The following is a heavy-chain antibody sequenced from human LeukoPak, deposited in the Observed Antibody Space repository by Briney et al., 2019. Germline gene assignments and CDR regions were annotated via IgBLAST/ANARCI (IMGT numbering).Heavy chain of an antibody. D-gene: IGHD2-15*01. CDR3: ARRAATDYFDS. J-gene: IGHJ4*02. CDR2: INPSGGST. V-gene: IGHV1-46*01. CDR1: GYPFTSYY. Sequence: GSVTVSCKASGYPFTSYYIHWVRQAPGQGLEWMGIINPSGGSTSYAQNFQGRVTMTRDTSTSTVYMELSSLRSEDTAVYYCARRAATDYFDSWGQVTLVTVSS.